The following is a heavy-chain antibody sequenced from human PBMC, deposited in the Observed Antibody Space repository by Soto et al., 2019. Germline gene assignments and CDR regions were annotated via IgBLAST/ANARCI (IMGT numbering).Heavy chain of an antibody. CDR3: ARDLFRYSSSLDDGGMDV. J-gene: IGHJ6*02. Sequence: QVQLVESGGGVVQPGRSLRLSCAASGFTFSSYGMHWVRQAPGKGLEWVAVIWYDGSNKYYADSVKGRFTISRDNSKNTLYLQMNSLRAEDTAVYYCARDLFRYSSSLDDGGMDVWGQGTTVTVSS. CDR1: GFTFSSYG. CDR2: IWYDGSNK. D-gene: IGHD6-13*01. V-gene: IGHV3-33*01.